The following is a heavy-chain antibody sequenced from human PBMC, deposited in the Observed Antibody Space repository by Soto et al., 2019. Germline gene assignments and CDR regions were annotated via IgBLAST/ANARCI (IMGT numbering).Heavy chain of an antibody. V-gene: IGHV1-18*01. J-gene: IGHJ6*02. CDR3: ARFAVAVAGTHHGTDMDV. D-gene: IGHD6-19*01. Sequence: QVQLVQSGAEVKKPGASVKVSCKASGYTFTSYGISWVRQAPGQGLEWMGWISAYNGITNYAQKLQGRVTMTTDTSTSTAYMELRSLRSDDTAVYYCARFAVAVAGTHHGTDMDVWGQGTTVTVSS. CDR2: ISAYNGIT. CDR1: GYTFTSYG.